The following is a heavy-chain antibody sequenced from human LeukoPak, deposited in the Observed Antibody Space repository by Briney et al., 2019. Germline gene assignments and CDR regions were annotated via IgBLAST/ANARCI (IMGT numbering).Heavy chain of an antibody. Sequence: KPSETLSLTCTVSGGSISSYYWSWIRQPPGKGLGWIGYIYYSGSTNYNPSLKSRVTISVDTSKNQFSLKLSSVTAADTAVYYCARDFVGPKYHGMDVWGQGTTVTVSS. D-gene: IGHD6-6*01. V-gene: IGHV4-59*01. CDR3: ARDFVGPKYHGMDV. J-gene: IGHJ6*02. CDR2: IYYSGST. CDR1: GGSISSYY.